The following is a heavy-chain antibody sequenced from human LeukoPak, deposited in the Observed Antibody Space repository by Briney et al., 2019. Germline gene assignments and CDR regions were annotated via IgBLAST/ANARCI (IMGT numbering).Heavy chain of an antibody. D-gene: IGHD6-19*01. CDR3: ARGGAYSSGWYGQYYFDY. CDR1: GFTFSSYG. Sequence: GGSLRLSCAASGFTFSSYGMNWVRQAPGKGLEWISSISSSSSGIYYADSVKGRFTISRDNAKNSLYLQMNSLRDEDTAVFYCARGGAYSSGWYGQYYFDYWGQGTLVTVSS. CDR2: ISSSSSGI. V-gene: IGHV3-48*02. J-gene: IGHJ4*02.